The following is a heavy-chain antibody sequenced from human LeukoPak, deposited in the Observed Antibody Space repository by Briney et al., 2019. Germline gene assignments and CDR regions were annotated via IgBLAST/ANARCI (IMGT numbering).Heavy chain of an antibody. Sequence: ASVKVFCKASGYTFTSYYMHWVRQAPGQGLEWMGIINPSGGSTSYAQKFQGRVTMTRDTSTSTVYMELSSLRSEDTAVYYCAREYYYGSGTPVRVYYYYYYGMDVWGQGTTVTVSS. CDR3: AREYYYGSGTPVRVYYYYYYGMDV. D-gene: IGHD3-10*01. CDR1: GYTFTSYY. J-gene: IGHJ6*02. V-gene: IGHV1-46*01. CDR2: INPSGGST.